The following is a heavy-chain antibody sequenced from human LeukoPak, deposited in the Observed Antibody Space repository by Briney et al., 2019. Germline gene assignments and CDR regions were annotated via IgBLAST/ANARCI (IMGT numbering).Heavy chain of an antibody. V-gene: IGHV1-2*02. D-gene: IGHD1-26*01. Sequence: SVKVSCKASGYTFTRYFMHWVRQAPGQGLEWMGWINPNSGGTNYAQKFQGRVSMTRDTSISTAYMELSRLRSDDTAVYYCAPTGATNFYFDYWGQGTLVTVYS. CDR3: APTGATNFYFDY. CDR1: GYTFTRYF. J-gene: IGHJ4*02. CDR2: INPNSGGT.